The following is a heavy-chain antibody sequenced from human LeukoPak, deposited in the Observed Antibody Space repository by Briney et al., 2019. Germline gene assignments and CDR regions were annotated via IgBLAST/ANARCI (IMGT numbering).Heavy chain of an antibody. CDR3: AKDSSIAVASM. CDR1: GFTFSSYG. V-gene: IGHV3-30*18. CDR2: ISYDGSNK. J-gene: IGHJ4*02. D-gene: IGHD6-19*01. Sequence: GGSLRLSCAASGFTFSSYGMHWVRQAPGKGLAWVAVISYDGSNKYYADPVKGRFTISRDNSKNTLYLQMNSLRAEDTAVYYCAKDSSIAVASMWGQGTLVTVSS.